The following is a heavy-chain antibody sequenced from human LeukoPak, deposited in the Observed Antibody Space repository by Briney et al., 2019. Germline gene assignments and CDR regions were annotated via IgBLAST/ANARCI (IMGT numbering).Heavy chain of an antibody. D-gene: IGHD1-26*01. J-gene: IGHJ4*01. CDR1: GGTFSNYA. Sequence: GASVKVSCKASGGTFSNYAISWVRQAPGQGLEWMGRIIPIFGTTNYAQKFQGRVTITADKSTNTAYMELSSLKSEDTAVYYCARWDGATGGYRGPGTLVTASS. CDR2: IIPIFGTT. V-gene: IGHV1-69*06. CDR3: ARWDGATGGY.